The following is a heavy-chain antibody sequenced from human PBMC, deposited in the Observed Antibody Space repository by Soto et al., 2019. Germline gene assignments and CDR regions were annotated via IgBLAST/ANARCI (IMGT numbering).Heavy chain of an antibody. D-gene: IGHD6-6*01. V-gene: IGHV3-23*01. CDR1: GFTFSSYA. J-gene: IGHJ4*02. CDR2: ISGSGGST. CDR3: AKDREYSSSSAYFDY. Sequence: EVQLLESGGGLVQPGGSLRLSCAASGFTFSSYAMSWVRQAPGKGLEWVSAISGSGGSTYYADSVKGRFTISRDNSKNTLYLQMNSLRAEDRAVYYCAKDREYSSSSAYFDYWGQGTLVTVSS.